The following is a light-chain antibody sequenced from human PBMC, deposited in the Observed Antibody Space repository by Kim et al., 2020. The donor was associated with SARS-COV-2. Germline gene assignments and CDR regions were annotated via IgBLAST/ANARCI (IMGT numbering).Light chain of an antibody. CDR2: DAS. Sequence: DIQMTQSPSSLSASVGDRVTITCQASQDISNYLNWYQQKPGKAPKLLIYDASNLETGVPSRFSGSGSGTEFTFTISSLQPEDIVTYYCQQYDNRPLTFGGGTKVDIK. V-gene: IGKV1-33*01. J-gene: IGKJ4*01. CDR3: QQYDNRPLT. CDR1: QDISNY.